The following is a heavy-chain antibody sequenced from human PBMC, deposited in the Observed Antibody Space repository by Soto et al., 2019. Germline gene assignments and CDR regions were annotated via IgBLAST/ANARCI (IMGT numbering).Heavy chain of an antibody. CDR2: ISGSGGST. D-gene: IGHD2-15*01. CDR3: AKEIWYCSGGSCYLDDAFDI. Sequence: GGSLRLSCAASGFTFSSDAMSWVRQAPGKGLEWVSAISGSGGSTYYADSVKGRFTISRDNSKNTLYLQMNSLRAEDTAVYYCAKEIWYCSGGSCYLDDAFDIWGQGTMVTVSS. J-gene: IGHJ3*02. V-gene: IGHV3-23*01. CDR1: GFTFSSDA.